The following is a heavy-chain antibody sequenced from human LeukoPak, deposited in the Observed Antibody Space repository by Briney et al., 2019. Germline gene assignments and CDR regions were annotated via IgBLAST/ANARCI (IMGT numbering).Heavy chain of an antibody. V-gene: IGHV3-7*01. CDR3: ARDSFGPLDY. D-gene: IGHD3-16*01. Sequence: GGSLRLSCAASGFTLSNNWMTWVRQAPGKGLEWVANIKEDGSEKYYVDSVKGRFTISRDNADNSLYLQMNSLRAEDTGVYYCARDSFGPLDYWGQGTMGTVTS. CDR1: GFTLSNNW. J-gene: IGHJ4*02. CDR2: IKEDGSEK.